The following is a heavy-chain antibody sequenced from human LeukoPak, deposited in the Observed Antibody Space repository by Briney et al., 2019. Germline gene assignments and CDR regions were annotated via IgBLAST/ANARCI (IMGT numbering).Heavy chain of an antibody. V-gene: IGHV7-4-1*02. J-gene: IGHJ4*02. Sequence: GASVKVSCKASGYTFTTYGVNWVRQAPGQGLGWMGWINTNTGNPTYAQGFTGRFVFSLDTSVSTAYLQISSLKAEDTAVYYCARDNYYHYDYWGQGTLVTVSS. CDR2: INTNTGNP. D-gene: IGHD3-10*01. CDR3: ARDNYYHYDY. CDR1: GYTFTTYG.